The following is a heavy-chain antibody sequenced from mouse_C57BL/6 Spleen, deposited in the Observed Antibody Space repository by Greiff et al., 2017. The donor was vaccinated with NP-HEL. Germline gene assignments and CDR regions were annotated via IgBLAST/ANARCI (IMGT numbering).Heavy chain of an antibody. D-gene: IGHD1-1*01. V-gene: IGHV1-15*01. Sequence: VQLQQSGAELVRPGASVTLSCKASGYTFTDYDMHWVKQTPVHGLEWIGAIDPETGGTAYNQQFTGKAILTADKYYSTAYMELRSRTSEDSAVYYCTRCLITAYAMDYWGQGTAVTVSS. J-gene: IGHJ4*01. CDR3: TRCLITAYAMDY. CDR1: GYTFTDYD. CDR2: IDPETGGT.